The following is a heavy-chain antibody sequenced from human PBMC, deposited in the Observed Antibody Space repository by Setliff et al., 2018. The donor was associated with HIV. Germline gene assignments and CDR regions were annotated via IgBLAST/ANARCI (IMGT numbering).Heavy chain of an antibody. J-gene: IGHJ6*03. V-gene: IGHV1-18*01. Sequence: ASVKVSCKASGYSFTSYGISWVRQAPGQGLEWMGWISPYNGNTNYARKLQGRITVTTDTSTNTAYMELRTLRSDDTAVYYCARVAYASLSSSWYLLDYYYYLDVWGKGTTVTVSS. CDR1: GYSFTSYG. CDR2: ISPYNGNT. CDR3: ARVAYASLSSSWYLLDYYYYLDV. D-gene: IGHD6-13*01.